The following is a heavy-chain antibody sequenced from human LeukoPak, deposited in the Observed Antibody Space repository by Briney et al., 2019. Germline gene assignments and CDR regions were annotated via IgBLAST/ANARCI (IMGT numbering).Heavy chain of an antibody. Sequence: PGGSLRLSGSASGFTFSGYGMHGVRQAPGKGLEWVAVISYDGSNKYYADSVKGRFTISRDNSKNALYLQMNSMRAENTAVYCWAKGAGIYYSHGMDVWGQGTTVTVSS. V-gene: IGHV3-30*18. CDR3: AKGAGIYYSHGMDV. D-gene: IGHD6-19*01. CDR2: ISYDGSNK. J-gene: IGHJ6*02. CDR1: GFTFSGYG.